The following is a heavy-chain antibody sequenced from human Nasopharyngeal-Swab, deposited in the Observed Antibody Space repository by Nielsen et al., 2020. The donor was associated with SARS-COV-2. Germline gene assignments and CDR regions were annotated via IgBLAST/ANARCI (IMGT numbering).Heavy chain of an antibody. J-gene: IGHJ4*02. D-gene: IGHD3-3*01. V-gene: IGHV3-21*01. Sequence: GGSLRLSCAASGFTFSSYSMNWVRQAPGKGLEWVSSISSSSSYIYYADSVKGRFTISRDNAKNSLYLQMNSLRAEDTAVYYCARAGPEHYDFWSGYYTVDYWGQGTLVTVSS. CDR3: ARAGPEHYDFWSGYYTVDY. CDR2: ISSSSSYI. CDR1: GFTFSSYS.